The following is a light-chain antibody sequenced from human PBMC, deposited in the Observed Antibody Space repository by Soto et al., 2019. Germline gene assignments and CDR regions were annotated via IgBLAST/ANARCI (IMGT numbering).Light chain of an antibody. V-gene: IGLV2-14*01. CDR2: EVS. Sequence: ALTQPASVSGSPGQSITISCTGTSSDVGNYKYVSWYQQHPGKAPKLMIYEVSNRLSGVSNRFSGSKSGNTASLTISGLQAEDETDYYCFSYTSSGTYVFGTGTKVTVL. J-gene: IGLJ1*01. CDR3: FSYTSSGTYV. CDR1: SSDVGNYKY.